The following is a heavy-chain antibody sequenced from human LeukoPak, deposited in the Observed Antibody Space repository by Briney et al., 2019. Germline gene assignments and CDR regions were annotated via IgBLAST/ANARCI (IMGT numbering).Heavy chain of an antibody. J-gene: IGHJ4*02. CDR2: IYYSGST. CDR3: ASGPDSSGYYYLSYFDY. D-gene: IGHD3-22*01. CDR1: GGSISSGDYY. Sequence: SETLSLTCTVSGGSISSGDYYWSWIRQPPGKGLEWIGYIYYSGSTYYNPSLKSRVTISVDTSKNQFSLKLSSVTAADTAVYYCASGPDSSGYYYLSYFDYWGQGTLVTVSS. V-gene: IGHV4-30-4*01.